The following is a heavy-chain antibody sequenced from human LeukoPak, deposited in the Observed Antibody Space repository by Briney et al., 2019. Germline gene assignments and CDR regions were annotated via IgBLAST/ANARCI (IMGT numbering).Heavy chain of an antibody. V-gene: IGHV3-23*01. CDR1: GFTFSGDA. D-gene: IGHD2-2*01. Sequence: GGSLRLSCAASGFTFSGDAMSWVRQALGKGLEWVSSINKSGDGTYYADSVKGRFIISRDNSKNTVYLQMHSLRAKDTAVYFCARRRMDAMIPRGFDYWGQGTLVTVSS. J-gene: IGHJ4*02. CDR3: ARRRMDAMIPRGFDY. CDR2: INKSGDGT.